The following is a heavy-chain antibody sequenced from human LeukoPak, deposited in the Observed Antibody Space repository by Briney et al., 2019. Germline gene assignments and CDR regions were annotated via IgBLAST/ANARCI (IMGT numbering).Heavy chain of an antibody. CDR2: IYYSGST. D-gene: IGHD2-2*02. CDR1: GGSINSYY. CDR3: ARARGYCSSASCYTTLDY. V-gene: IGHV4-59*01. J-gene: IGHJ4*02. Sequence: SETLSLTCTVSGGSINSYYWSWIRQPPGKGLEWIGYIYYSGSTNYNPSLKSRVTISVGTSKNQFSLKLSSVIAADTAVYYCARARGYCSSASCYTTLDYWGQGTLATVSS.